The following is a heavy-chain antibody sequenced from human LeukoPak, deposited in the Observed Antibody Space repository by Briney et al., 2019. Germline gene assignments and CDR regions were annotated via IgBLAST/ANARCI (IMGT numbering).Heavy chain of an antibody. CDR1: GFTFSSYS. J-gene: IGHJ4*02. D-gene: IGHD3-10*01. CDR2: ISSSSSTI. CDR3: ARDSVPLLLWFGELYYYFDY. V-gene: IGHV3-48*01. Sequence: GGSLRLSCAASGFTFSSYSMNWVRQAPGKGLVWVSYISSSSSTIYYADSVKGRFTISRDNAKNSLYLQMNSLRAEDTAVYYCARDSVPLLLWFGELYYYFDYWGQGTLVTVSS.